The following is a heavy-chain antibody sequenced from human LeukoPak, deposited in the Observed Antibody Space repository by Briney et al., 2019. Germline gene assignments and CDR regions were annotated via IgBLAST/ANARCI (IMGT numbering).Heavy chain of an antibody. CDR2: ISYDGSNT. CDR3: ARAGMQIWTFDY. J-gene: IGHJ4*02. CDR1: GFSFSTNI. V-gene: IGHV3-30-3*01. D-gene: IGHD5-18*01. Sequence: GGSLRLSCAASGFSFSTNIMHWVRQAPGKGLEWVAAISYDGSNTHSAESVKGRLIISRDNSNNTLYLEMNSLRAEDTAIYYCARAGMQIWTFDYWGQGSLVTVSS.